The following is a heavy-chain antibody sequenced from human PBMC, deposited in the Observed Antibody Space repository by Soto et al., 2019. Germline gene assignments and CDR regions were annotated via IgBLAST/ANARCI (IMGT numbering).Heavy chain of an antibody. CDR3: ARCSIYYYYYGMDV. J-gene: IGHJ6*02. V-gene: IGHV3-21*01. Sequence: GGSLRLSCAASGFTFSSYSMNCVRQAPGKGLEWVSSISSSSSYIYYADSVKGRFTISRDNAKNSLYLQMNSLRAEDTAVYYCARCSIYYYYYGMDVWGQGTTVTVSS. CDR2: ISSSSSYI. CDR1: GFTFSSYS. D-gene: IGHD3-10*02.